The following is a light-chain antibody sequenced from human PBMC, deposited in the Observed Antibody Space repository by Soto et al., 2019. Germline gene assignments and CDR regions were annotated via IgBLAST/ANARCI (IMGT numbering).Light chain of an antibody. CDR3: QQYGSSPQT. J-gene: IGKJ1*01. V-gene: IGKV3-20*01. Sequence: EIVLTQSPGTLSLSPGERATLSCRASQSVSSSYLAWYQQKPGQAPSLLIYGAYSRATSIPDRFSGSGSGTDFTLTISRLEPEDFAVYYCQQYGSSPQTFGQGTKVEIK. CDR1: QSVSSSY. CDR2: GAY.